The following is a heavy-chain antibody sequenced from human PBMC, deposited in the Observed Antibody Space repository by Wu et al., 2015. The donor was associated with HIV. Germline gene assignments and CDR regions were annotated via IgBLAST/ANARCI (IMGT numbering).Heavy chain of an antibody. D-gene: IGHD6-13*01. CDR3: ARCPSALEGYSSSWYWFDP. J-gene: IGHJ5*02. V-gene: IGHV1-8*01. CDR1: GYTFTSYD. Sequence: QVQLVQSGAEVKKPGASVKVSCKASGYTFTSYDINWVRQATGQGLEWMGWMNPNSGNTGYAQKFQGRVTMTRNTSISTAYMELSSLRSEDTAVYYCARCPSALEGYSSSWYWFDPWGQGTLVTVSS. CDR2: MNPNSGNT.